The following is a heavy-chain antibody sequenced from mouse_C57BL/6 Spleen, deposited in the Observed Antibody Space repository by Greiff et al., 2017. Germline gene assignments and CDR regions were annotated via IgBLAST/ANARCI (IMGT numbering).Heavy chain of an antibody. CDR1: GYSFTDYN. CDR2: INPNYGTT. CDR3: ARETAQATYYAMDY. J-gene: IGHJ4*01. Sequence: VQLKESGPELVKPGASVKISCKASGYSFTDYNMNWVKQSNGKSLEWIGVINPNYGTTSYNQKFKGKATLTVDQSSSTAYMQLNSLTSEDSAVYYCARETAQATYYAMDYWGQGTSVTVSS. D-gene: IGHD3-2*02. V-gene: IGHV1-39*01.